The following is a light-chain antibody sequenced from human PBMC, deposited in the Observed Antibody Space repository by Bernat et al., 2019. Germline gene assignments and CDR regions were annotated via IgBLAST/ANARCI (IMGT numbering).Light chain of an antibody. Sequence: QAGLTQPPSVSKGLRQTATLTCTGNSNNVGNQGAAWLQQHQGHPPKLLSYRNNNLPSGISDRLSASRSGNTASLTITGLQPEDEADYYCSAWDSSLSAWVFGGGTKLTVL. CDR1: SNNVGNQG. CDR3: SAWDSSLSAWV. CDR2: RNN. V-gene: IGLV10-54*01. J-gene: IGLJ3*02.